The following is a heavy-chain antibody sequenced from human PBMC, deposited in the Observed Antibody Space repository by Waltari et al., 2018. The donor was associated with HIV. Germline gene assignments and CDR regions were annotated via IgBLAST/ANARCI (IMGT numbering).Heavy chain of an antibody. V-gene: IGHV1-2*02. CDR2: INPNRGGT. CDR1: GYTFTGYY. D-gene: IGHD3-10*01. CDR3: ASTYYGSGSYYKGNAFDI. J-gene: IGHJ3*02. Sequence: QVQLVQSGAEVKKPGASVKVSCKASGYTFTGYYMHWVRQAPGQGLEWMGWINPNRGGTNYAQKFQGRVTMTRDTSISTAYMELSRLRSDDTAVYYCASTYYGSGSYYKGNAFDIWGQGTMVTVSS.